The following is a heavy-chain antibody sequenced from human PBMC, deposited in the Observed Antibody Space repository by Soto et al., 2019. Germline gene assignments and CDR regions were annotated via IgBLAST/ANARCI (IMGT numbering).Heavy chain of an antibody. CDR2: INHSGST. J-gene: IGHJ5*02. CDR3: ARAYSGSYRKFSWFDP. D-gene: IGHD1-26*01. V-gene: IGHV4-34*01. CDR1: GGSFSGYY. Sequence: SETLSLTCAVYGGSFSGYYWSWIRQPPVKGLEWIGEINHSGSTNYNPSLKSRVTISVDTSKNQFSLKLSSVTAADTAVYYCARAYSGSYRKFSWFDPWGQGTLVTVSS.